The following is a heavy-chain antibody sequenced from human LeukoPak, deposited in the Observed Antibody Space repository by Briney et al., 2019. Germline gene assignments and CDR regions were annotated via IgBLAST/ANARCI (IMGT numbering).Heavy chain of an antibody. J-gene: IGHJ4*02. V-gene: IGHV4-34*01. CDR1: GGSFSGYY. CDR3: ARSSWTQIFDY. CDR2: INHSGST. Sequence: SETLSLTCAVYGGSFSGYYWSWIRQPSRKGLEWIGEINHSGSTNYNPSLKSRVTISVDTSKNQFSLKLSSVTAADTAVYYCARSSWTQIFDYWGQGTLVTVSS. D-gene: IGHD6-13*01.